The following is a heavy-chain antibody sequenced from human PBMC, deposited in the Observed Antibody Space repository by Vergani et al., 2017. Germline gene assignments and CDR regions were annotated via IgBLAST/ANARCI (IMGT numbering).Heavy chain of an antibody. D-gene: IGHD2-21*01. J-gene: IGHJ6*02. CDR2: IKSTFDRGTT. V-gene: IGHV3-15*07. Sequence: EVQLLESGGGLVQPGGSLRLSCVASGFSFRNAWMNWVRRTPGKGLEWVGRIKSTFDRGTTDYAAAVKGRFTISRDDSKNTLFLQMNGLKTEDIGVYYCTTDPRYCGDGSCYWLRDHHYYGMDVWVQGTTVTVSS. CDR1: GFSFRNAW. CDR3: TTDPRYCGDGSCYWLRDHHYYGMDV.